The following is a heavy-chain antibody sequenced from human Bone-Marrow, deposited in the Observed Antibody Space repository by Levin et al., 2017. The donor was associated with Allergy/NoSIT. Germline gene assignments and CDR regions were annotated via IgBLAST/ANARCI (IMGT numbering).Heavy chain of an antibody. Sequence: GGSLRLSCAASGFTFSSYSMNWVRQAPGKGLEWVSSISSSSSYIYYADSVKGRFTISRDNAKNSLYLQMNSLRAEDTAVYYCARDHSTMVRGVSYPNWFDPWGQGTLVTVSS. V-gene: IGHV3-21*01. D-gene: IGHD3-10*01. CDR2: ISSSSSYI. CDR3: ARDHSTMVRGVSYPNWFDP. CDR1: GFTFSSYS. J-gene: IGHJ5*02.